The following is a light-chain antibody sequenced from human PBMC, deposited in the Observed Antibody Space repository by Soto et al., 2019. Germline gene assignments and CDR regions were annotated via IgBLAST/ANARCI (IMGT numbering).Light chain of an antibody. Sequence: EIVLTQSPGTLSLSPGERATLSCRASQSVSSSYLAWYQQKPGQAPRLLIYGASSRATGIPDRFSGSGSGTDFTLTISRLVPEDFAVYYCQQYGSSPPITFGQGTPLEIK. CDR3: QQYGSSPPIT. CDR1: QSVSSSY. V-gene: IGKV3-20*01. J-gene: IGKJ5*01. CDR2: GAS.